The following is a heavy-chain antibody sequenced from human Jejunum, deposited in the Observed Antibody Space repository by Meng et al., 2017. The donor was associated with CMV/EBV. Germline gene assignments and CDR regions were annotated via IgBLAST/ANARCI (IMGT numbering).Heavy chain of an antibody. CDR2: ISAYNGDT. D-gene: IGHD1-26*01. Sequence: QAQLVQSGGEVKKPGASAKVSCKASGYTFTNYGITWVRQAPGQGLEWMGWISAYNGDTNYAQTLQGRVTMTTDTSTSTAYMELRSLRPDNTAVYYCARVEVGITSGDYWGQGTLVTVSS. CDR3: ARVEVGITSGDY. J-gene: IGHJ4*02. V-gene: IGHV1-18*01. CDR1: GYTFTNYG.